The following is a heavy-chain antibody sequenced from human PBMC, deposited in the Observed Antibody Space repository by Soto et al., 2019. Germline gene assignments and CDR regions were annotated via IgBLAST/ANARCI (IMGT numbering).Heavy chain of an antibody. Sequence: SLRLSCAASVFTFSDYYMSWIRQAPGKGLEWVSYISSSSSYTNYADSVKGRFTISRDNAKNSLYLQMNSLRAEDTAVYYCARAGTIFGVVKRGMDVWGQGTTVTVSS. J-gene: IGHJ6*02. CDR3: ARAGTIFGVVKRGMDV. CDR2: ISSSSSYT. D-gene: IGHD3-3*01. V-gene: IGHV3-11*06. CDR1: VFTFSDYY.